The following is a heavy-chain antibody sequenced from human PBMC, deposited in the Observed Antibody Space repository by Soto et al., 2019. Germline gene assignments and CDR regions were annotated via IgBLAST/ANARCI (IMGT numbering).Heavy chain of an antibody. CDR1: DGSFSGYD. CDR2: INHSGST. J-gene: IGHJ6*02. Sequence: PGTLALTCAVYDGSFSGYDWSWIRQPPGKGLEWIGEINHSGSTNYNPSLKSRVTISVDTSKNQFSLKLSSVTAADTAVYYCARGQYSSSSRYYYYGMDVWGQGTTVT. CDR3: ARGQYSSSSRYYYYGMDV. V-gene: IGHV4-34*01. D-gene: IGHD6-6*01.